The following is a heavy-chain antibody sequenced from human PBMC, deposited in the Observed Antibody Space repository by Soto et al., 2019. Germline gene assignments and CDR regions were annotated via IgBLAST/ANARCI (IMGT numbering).Heavy chain of an antibody. CDR1: GYTFTNYY. J-gene: IGHJ4*02. CDR2: INPSTGIT. D-gene: IGHD3-3*01. Sequence: ASVKVSCKTSGYTFTNYYIHWVRQAPGQGLEWMGIINPSTGITSYAQQFQGRVTMTRDTPTTTVYMELSSLRSDDTAVYYCARGLWKSDLRILYFDYWGQGTLVTVSS. V-gene: IGHV1-46*01. CDR3: ARGLWKSDLRILYFDY.